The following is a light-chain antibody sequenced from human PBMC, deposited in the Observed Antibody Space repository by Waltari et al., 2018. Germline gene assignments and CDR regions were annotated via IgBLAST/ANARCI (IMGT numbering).Light chain of an antibody. J-gene: IGKJ3*01. CDR1: QSIDSY. CDR2: AAS. V-gene: IGKV1-39*01. CDR3: QQSDSIPPQFT. Sequence: DIHTAQSPSSLSSSVGLRVTITLRASQSIDSYVKWYQQKPRKGPKLLIYAASALQSGVPARFRVSGSGTGFTLTISRQQPEDFATYYCQQSDSIPPQFTFGPGTKVDIK.